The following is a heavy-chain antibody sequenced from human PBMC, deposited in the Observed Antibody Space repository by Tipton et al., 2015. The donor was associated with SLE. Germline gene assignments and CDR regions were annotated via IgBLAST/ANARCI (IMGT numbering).Heavy chain of an antibody. CDR3: ARELEGVGSQQLVN. CDR1: RFTFSSYA. Sequence: SLRLSCAASRFTFSSYAIHWVRQAPGEGLEWVALISSDGSNKYYADSVKGRFTISRDNSRNMLYLQMNSLRAEDTAVYYCARELEGVGSQQLVNWGQGTLVTVSS. J-gene: IGHJ4*02. D-gene: IGHD6-13*01. CDR2: ISSDGSNK. V-gene: IGHV3-30-3*01.